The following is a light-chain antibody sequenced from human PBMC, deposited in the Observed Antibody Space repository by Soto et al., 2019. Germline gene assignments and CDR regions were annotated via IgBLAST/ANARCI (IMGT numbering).Light chain of an antibody. CDR1: QGIRND. J-gene: IGKJ5*01. V-gene: IGKV1-6*01. Sequence: AIQMTQSPSSLSASVGDRVTITCRASQGIRNDLGWYQQKPGKAPNLLIYAASSLHSGVPSRFSGNGSGTDFTLTISSLQPQDFATYYCLQDYNYPHTFGQGTRLEIK. CDR2: AAS. CDR3: LQDYNYPHT.